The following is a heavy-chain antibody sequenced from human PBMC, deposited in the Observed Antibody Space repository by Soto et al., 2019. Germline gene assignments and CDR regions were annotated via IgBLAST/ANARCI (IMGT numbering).Heavy chain of an antibody. Sequence: EVQLVESGGGLVKPGGSLRLSCAASGFTFSSYSMNWVRQAPGKGLEWVSSISSSSSYIYYADSVKGRFTISRDNAKNSLYLQMNSLRAEDTAVYYCASRRGYSYGSHYYYYMDVWGKGTTVTVSS. J-gene: IGHJ6*03. V-gene: IGHV3-21*01. D-gene: IGHD5-18*01. CDR1: GFTFSSYS. CDR2: ISSSSSYI. CDR3: ASRRGYSYGSHYYYYMDV.